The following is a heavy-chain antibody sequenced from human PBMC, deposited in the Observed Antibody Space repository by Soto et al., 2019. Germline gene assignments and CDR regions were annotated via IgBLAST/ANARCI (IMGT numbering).Heavy chain of an antibody. CDR1: GFTFDDYA. V-gene: IGHV3-9*01. J-gene: IGHJ4*02. CDR2: ISWNSGSI. Sequence: GGSLRLSCAASGFTFDDYAMHWVRQAPGKGLEWVSGISWNSGSIGYADSVKGRFTISRDNAKNSLYLQMNSLRAEDTALYYCAKARDGIAAAGRVFDYWGQGTLVTVSS. D-gene: IGHD6-13*01. CDR3: AKARDGIAAAGRVFDY.